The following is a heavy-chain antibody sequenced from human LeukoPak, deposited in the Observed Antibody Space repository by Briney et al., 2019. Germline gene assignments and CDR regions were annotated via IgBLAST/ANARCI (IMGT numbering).Heavy chain of an antibody. CDR2: IYYSGST. J-gene: IGHJ6*02. D-gene: IGHD6-19*01. CDR1: GGSISSGGYY. V-gene: IGHV4-31*03. Sequence: PSQTLSLTCTVSGGSISSGGYYWSWIRQHPGKGLEWIGYIYYSGSTYYNPSLKSRVTISVDTSKNQFSLKLSSVTAADTAVYYCASSPRSDNLFRRGMDVWGQGTTVTVSS. CDR3: ASSPRSDNLFRRGMDV.